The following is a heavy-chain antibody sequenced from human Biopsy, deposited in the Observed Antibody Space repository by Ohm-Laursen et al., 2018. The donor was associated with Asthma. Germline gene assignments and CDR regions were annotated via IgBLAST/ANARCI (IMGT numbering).Heavy chain of an antibody. D-gene: IGHD6-19*01. CDR2: VIPLLDTG. Sequence: SSVKVSCKTSGDTFRTSAFSWVRQAPGQGLEWMGGVIPLLDTGDYAQKFQGRVTITADESTSTAYMEVTSLRSEDTAIYYCARCQVGYSSGWSLLLKKIYYSGMDVWGQGTAVTVSS. J-gene: IGHJ6*02. CDR1: GDTFRTSA. V-gene: IGHV1-69*01. CDR3: ARCQVGYSSGWSLLLKKIYYSGMDV.